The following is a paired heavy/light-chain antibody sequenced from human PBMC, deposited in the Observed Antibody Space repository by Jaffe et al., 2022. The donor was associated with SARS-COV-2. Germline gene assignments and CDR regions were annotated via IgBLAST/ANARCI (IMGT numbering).Heavy chain of an antibody. CDR3: VRDGGNWGDLDY. D-gene: IGHD2-15*01. J-gene: IGHJ4*02. V-gene: IGHV1-46*04. Sequence: QVHLVQSGAEVKKPGASVKVSCKTSGYTFTSHHIHWVRQAPGQGLEWVGIINPADRRPTYPQNLQGRVTITTDTSTSTVYMEMSSLRSEDTAVYYCVRDGGNWGDLDYWGQGTLVTVSS. CDR1: GYTFTSHH. CDR2: INPADRRP.
Light chain of an antibody. CDR3: NSYAGNRNYV. CDR1: SSDVGGYNY. J-gene: IGLJ1*01. V-gene: IGLV2-8*01. CDR2: DVS. Sequence: QSALTQPPSASGSPGQSVTISCTGTSSDVGGYNYVSWYQQQHPGKAPKLVIYDVSKRPSGVPDRFSGSKSGNTASLTVSGLQAEDEADYYCNSYAGNRNYVFGTGTKVTVL.